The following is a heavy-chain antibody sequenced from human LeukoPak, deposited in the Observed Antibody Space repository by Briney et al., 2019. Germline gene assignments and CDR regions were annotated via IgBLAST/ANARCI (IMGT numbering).Heavy chain of an antibody. V-gene: IGHV4-38-2*01. D-gene: IGHD1-1*01. CDR2: IYHSGGS. J-gene: IGHJ5*02. Sequence: SETLSLTCVVSGYSISNDYYWGWIRPPPGKGLEWIGNIYHSGGSYYNPSLKSRVTILVDTSKNQFSLKLSSVTAADTAVYYCAKAGTTGIHHWFDPWGQGNLVTVSS. CDR3: AKAGTTGIHHWFDP. CDR1: GYSISNDYY.